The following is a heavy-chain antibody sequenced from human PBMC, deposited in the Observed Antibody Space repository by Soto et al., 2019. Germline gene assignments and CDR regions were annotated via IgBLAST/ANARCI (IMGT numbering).Heavy chain of an antibody. Sequence: SETLSLTCTVSGGSISSSSYYWGWIRQPPGKGLEWIGSIYYSGSTYYNPSLKSRVTISVDTSKNQLSLKLSSVTAADTAVYYCASYPSSIAARGWFDYWGQGTLVTVSS. CDR1: GGSISSSSYY. D-gene: IGHD6-6*01. J-gene: IGHJ4*02. V-gene: IGHV4-39*01. CDR2: IYYSGST. CDR3: ASYPSSIAARGWFDY.